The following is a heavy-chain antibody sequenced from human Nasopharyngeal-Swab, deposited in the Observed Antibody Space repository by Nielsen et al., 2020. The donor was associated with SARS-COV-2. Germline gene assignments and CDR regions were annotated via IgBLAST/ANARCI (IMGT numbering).Heavy chain of an antibody. J-gene: IGHJ6*02. V-gene: IGHV3-21*01. CDR2: ISSSSSYI. CDR3: ARDLSVVVPAATISYYYYGMDV. D-gene: IGHD2-2*01. CDR1: GFTFSSYS. Sequence: ESLKISCAASGFTFSSYSMNWVRQAPGKGLEWVSSISSSSSYIYYADSVKGRFTISRDNAKNSLYLQMNSLRAEDTAVYYCARDLSVVVPAATISYYYYGMDVWGQGTTVTVSS.